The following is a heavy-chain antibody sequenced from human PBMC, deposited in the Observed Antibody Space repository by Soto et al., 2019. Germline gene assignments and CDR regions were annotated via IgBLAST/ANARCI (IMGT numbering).Heavy chain of an antibody. CDR3: ARESHEILTGPPWVWYFDL. V-gene: IGHV4-34*01. Sequence: QVQLQQWGAGPLRPLETLSLTCGVSGGSFSGYYWAWIRQSPGKGLEWIGEINDRGSINYNPSLKSRVSISVDTSKNHDSLKLRSVTAADTAVYFCARESHEILTGPPWVWYFDLWGRGTLVTVSS. J-gene: IGHJ2*01. CDR1: GGSFSGYY. CDR2: INDRGSI. D-gene: IGHD3-9*01.